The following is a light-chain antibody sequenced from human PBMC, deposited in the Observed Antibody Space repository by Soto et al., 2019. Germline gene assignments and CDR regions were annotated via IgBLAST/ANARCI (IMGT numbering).Light chain of an antibody. CDR3: QQSYSTPWT. Sequence: DNQMTQSPSSLSASVGDRVTITCRASQSISSYLNWYQEKPGKAPKLVIYAASSLQSGVPSRFSGSGSGTDFTLTISSLQPEDFATYYCQQSYSTPWTFGQGTKVEIK. V-gene: IGKV1-39*01. CDR1: QSISSY. CDR2: AAS. J-gene: IGKJ1*01.